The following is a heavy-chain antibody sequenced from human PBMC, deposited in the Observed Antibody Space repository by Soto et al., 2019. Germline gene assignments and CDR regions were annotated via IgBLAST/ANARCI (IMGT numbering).Heavy chain of an antibody. CDR2: VYQSGRT. Sequence: SETLSLTCSVSGAYVSSAGYSWSWIRQPPGKGLEWIGYVYQSGRTYGSVTTSYNPSLKSRVSISVDRSTNQFSLKLISVTAADTAVYFCARGQSIVAAIDYFDYWGQGSLVTVSS. V-gene: IGHV4-30-4*07. D-gene: IGHD5-12*01. CDR3: ARGQSIVAAIDYFDY. CDR1: GAYVSSAGYS. J-gene: IGHJ4*02.